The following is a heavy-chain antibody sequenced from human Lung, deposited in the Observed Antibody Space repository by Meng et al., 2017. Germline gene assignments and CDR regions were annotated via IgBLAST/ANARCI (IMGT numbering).Heavy chain of an antibody. V-gene: IGHV3-73*01. CDR3: TCISDCYDSSAFRDDY. CDR2: IRSKTKTYST. Sequence: GGSLRLSCAASGFTFSGSAVHWVRQASGKGLEWVGRIRSKTKTYSTTYAASVRGRFTISRDDSKNTAFLQMSRLQVEDAAVYYCTCISDCYDSSAFRDDYWGQGALVTVSS. D-gene: IGHD3-22*01. CDR1: GFTFSGSA. J-gene: IGHJ4*02.